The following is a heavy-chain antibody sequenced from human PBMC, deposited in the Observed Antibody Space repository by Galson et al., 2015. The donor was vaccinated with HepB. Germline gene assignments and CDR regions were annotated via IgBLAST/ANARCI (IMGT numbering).Heavy chain of an antibody. D-gene: IGHD5-18*01. CDR1: GFTFSSYG. Sequence: STRPSCAASGFTFSSYGIHWVHQAPGKGLEWVAVISYEGSNKYYSVSVKGPITISSDNSKNTLYLQTNSLRAEDTAVYYCARVLVREIQLWSEYFDYWGQGTLVTVSS. J-gene: IGHJ4*02. CDR2: ISYEGSNK. CDR3: ARVLVREIQLWSEYFDY. V-gene: IGHV3-30*04.